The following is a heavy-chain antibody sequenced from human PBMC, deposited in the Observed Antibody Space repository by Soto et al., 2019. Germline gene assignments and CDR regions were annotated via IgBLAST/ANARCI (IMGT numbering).Heavy chain of an antibody. D-gene: IGHD3-10*01. CDR3: AKDRGSGSYAANYYYYGMDV. CDR2: VDWSSGRI. Sequence: GGSPRLSCVSSGFTFADYAMHWVRQASGKGLVLVSGVDWSSGRIGYAESVKGRFAISRDNAKTSLYLQMNSLRAEDTALYYCAKDRGSGSYAANYYYYGMDVWGQGTRVTVSS. V-gene: IGHV3-9*01. CDR1: GFTFADYA. J-gene: IGHJ6*02.